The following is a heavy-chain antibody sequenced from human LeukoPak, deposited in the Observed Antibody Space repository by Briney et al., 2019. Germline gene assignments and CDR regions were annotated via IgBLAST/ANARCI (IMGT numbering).Heavy chain of an antibody. V-gene: IGHV4-4*07. Sequence: SETLSLTCTVSGGSLINYYWSWIRQPAGKGLEWIGRIYTSGSTNYNPSLKSRVTMSVDTSKNQFSLKLSSVTAADAAVYYCARDCSGGSCYSAFDYWGQGTLVTVSS. D-gene: IGHD2-15*01. J-gene: IGHJ4*02. CDR3: ARDCSGGSCYSAFDY. CDR2: IYTSGST. CDR1: GGSLINYY.